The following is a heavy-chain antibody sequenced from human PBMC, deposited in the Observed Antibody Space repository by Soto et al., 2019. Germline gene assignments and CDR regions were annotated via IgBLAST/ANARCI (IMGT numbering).Heavy chain of an antibody. D-gene: IGHD3-10*01. V-gene: IGHV3-23*01. CDR1: GFTFSMFA. Sequence: GGSLRLSCAASGFTFSMFAMNWVRQAPGKGLEWVASISYSGGSTNYADSMRGRFTISRDNSKNTLSLQMTSLRAEDTAVYYCAKVMGSTSSTANFDYWGRGTLVTVSS. J-gene: IGHJ4*02. CDR3: AKVMGSTSSTANFDY. CDR2: ISYSGGST.